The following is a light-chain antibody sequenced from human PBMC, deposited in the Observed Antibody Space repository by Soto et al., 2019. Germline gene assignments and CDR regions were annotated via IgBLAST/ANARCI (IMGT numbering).Light chain of an antibody. V-gene: IGLV2-14*03. CDR1: RGDVGNYNF. Sequence: QSALTQPASVSGSPGQSITISCTGTRGDVGNYNFVSWYQHHPGKAPKLIIYDVSSRPSGVSYRFSGSKSGHTPSLPISGRQAEDEADYPCCSYTSVSPRFYVFGTGTKVSVL. J-gene: IGLJ1*01. CDR3: CSYTSVSPRFYV. CDR2: DVS.